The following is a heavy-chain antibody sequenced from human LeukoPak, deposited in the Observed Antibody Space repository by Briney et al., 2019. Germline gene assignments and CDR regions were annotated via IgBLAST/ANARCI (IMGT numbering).Heavy chain of an antibody. J-gene: IGHJ4*02. Sequence: GSSVKVSCKASGGTFSSYAISWVRQAPGQGLEWMGWISAYNGNTNYAQKLQGRVTMTTDTSTSTAYTELRSLRSDDTAVYYCARDVDPAAGKDYWGQGTLVTVSS. V-gene: IGHV1-18*01. D-gene: IGHD6-13*01. CDR3: ARDVDPAAGKDY. CDR2: ISAYNGNT. CDR1: GGTFSSYA.